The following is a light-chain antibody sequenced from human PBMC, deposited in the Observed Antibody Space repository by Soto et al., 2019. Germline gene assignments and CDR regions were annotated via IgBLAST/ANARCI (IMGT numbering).Light chain of an antibody. V-gene: IGLV2-14*01. J-gene: IGLJ2*01. CDR3: QSYDSSLSGSV. Sequence: QSALTQPASVSGSPGQSITISCAGTMRDVGAYNLVSWYQQHPGRAPQLIIYEVRNRPSGISFRFSGSKSGNTASLTISGLQAEDEADYYCQSYDSSLSGSVFGGGTKLTVL. CDR2: EVR. CDR1: MRDVGAYNL.